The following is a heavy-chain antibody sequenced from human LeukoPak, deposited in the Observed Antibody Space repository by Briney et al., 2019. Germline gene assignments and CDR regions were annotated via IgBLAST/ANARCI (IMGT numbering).Heavy chain of an antibody. CDR1: GFTFSSYA. J-gene: IGHJ4*02. Sequence: GGSLRLSCAASGFTFSSYAMSWVRQAPGKGLEWVSAVSGSAGSTYYADSVEGRFTISRDNSKNTLYLQMNSLRAEDTAVYYCAKLGGSVNSGYGFDYWGQGTLVTVSS. V-gene: IGHV3-23*01. CDR3: AKLGGSVNSGYGFDY. CDR2: VSGSAGST. D-gene: IGHD5-12*01.